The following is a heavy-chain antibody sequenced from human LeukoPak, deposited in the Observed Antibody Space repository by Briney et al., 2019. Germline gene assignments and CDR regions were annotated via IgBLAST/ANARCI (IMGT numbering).Heavy chain of an antibody. V-gene: IGHV1-2*02. CDR2: INPNSGGT. J-gene: IGHJ4*02. CDR3: ARITVQGPNLAAQDY. CDR1: GYTFTGYY. D-gene: IGHD6-6*01. Sequence: GASVKVSCKASGYTFTGYYMHWVRQAPGQGLEWMGWINPNSGGTNYAQKFQGRVTMTRDTSISTAYMELSRLRSDDTAVYYCARITVQGPNLAAQDYWGQGTLVTVSS.